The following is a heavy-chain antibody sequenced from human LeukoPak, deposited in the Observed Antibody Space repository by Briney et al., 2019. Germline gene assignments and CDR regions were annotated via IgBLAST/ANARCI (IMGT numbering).Heavy chain of an antibody. D-gene: IGHD6-19*01. CDR2: IYISGST. V-gene: IGHV4-61*08. CDR1: GGSIGSGGYY. Sequence: SETLSLTCTVSGGSIGSGGYYWSWIRQHPGKGLEWIGRIYISGSTNYNPALKSRVTVSVDTSKNQFSLKLTSVTAADTAVYYCAKAHSSGWFFFDHWGQGTLVTVSS. J-gene: IGHJ4*02. CDR3: AKAHSSGWFFFDH.